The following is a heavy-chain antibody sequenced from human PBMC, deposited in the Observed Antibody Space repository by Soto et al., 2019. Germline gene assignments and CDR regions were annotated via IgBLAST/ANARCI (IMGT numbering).Heavy chain of an antibody. CDR3: ARGAGVGPHTLSGMDF. CDR1: GYTFINYG. CDR2: ISANNGNT. Sequence: QVQLVQSGAEVKKPGDSVKVSCKASGYTFINYGFSWVRQAPGQGLEGMGWISANNGNTNYAQNLQGRVTMTTDTTTSTAYMELRSLRSDDTAVFYGARGAGVGPHTLSGMDFWGQGTTVTVSS. V-gene: IGHV1-18*01. J-gene: IGHJ6*02. D-gene: IGHD3-10*01.